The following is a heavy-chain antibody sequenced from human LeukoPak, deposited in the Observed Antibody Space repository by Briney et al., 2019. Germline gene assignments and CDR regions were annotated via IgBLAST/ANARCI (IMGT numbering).Heavy chain of an antibody. J-gene: IGHJ6*03. CDR1: GDSISSGSYY. Sequence: SQTLSLTCTVSGDSISSGSYYWSWIRQPAGKGREWIGRIYTSGRTNYNSSLKSRVTISVDTSKNQFSLKLSSVTAADTAVYYCARVCAPCSGWHYYMDVWGKGTTVTVSS. CDR2: IYTSGRT. V-gene: IGHV4-61*02. CDR3: ARVCAPCSGWHYYMDV. D-gene: IGHD6-19*01.